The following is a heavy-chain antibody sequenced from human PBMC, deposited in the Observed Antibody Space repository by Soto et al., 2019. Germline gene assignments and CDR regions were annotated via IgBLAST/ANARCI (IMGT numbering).Heavy chain of an antibody. J-gene: IGHJ5*02. V-gene: IGHV1-69*02. CDR3: GVELRGVRSEETAVLCCGRCLDGFAAARNVFDA. D-gene: IGHD1-26*01. Sequence: QVQLVQSGAEVKKPGSSVKVSCKASGGTFSSYTISWVRQAPGQGLEWMGRIIPILGIANYAQKFQGRASRSLGIPNGARKVQGRGTIAEDKSAGAAGVELRGVRSEETAVLCCGRCLDGFAAARNVFDAWGQGTLVTVSS. CDR1: GGTFSSYT. CDR2: IIPILGIA.